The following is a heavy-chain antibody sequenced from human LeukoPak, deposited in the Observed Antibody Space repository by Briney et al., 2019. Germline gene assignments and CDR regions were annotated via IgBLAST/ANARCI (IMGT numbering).Heavy chain of an antibody. Sequence: GGSLRLSCAASGFTFSTYWMTWVRQAAGKGREWVANIKQDGGEKYYVDSVKGRFTISRDNAKNSLYLQMNSLRAEDTAVYYCARDPQEYYDSSGAFDIWGQGTMVTVSS. CDR3: ARDPQEYYDSSGAFDI. V-gene: IGHV3-7*01. D-gene: IGHD3-22*01. J-gene: IGHJ3*02. CDR1: GFTFSTYW. CDR2: IKQDGGEK.